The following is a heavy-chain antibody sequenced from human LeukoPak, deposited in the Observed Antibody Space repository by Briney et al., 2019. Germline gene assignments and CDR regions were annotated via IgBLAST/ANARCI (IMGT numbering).Heavy chain of an antibody. D-gene: IGHD6-6*01. CDR2: IYITGST. Sequence: SETLSLTCTVSGGSISSYYWSWIRQPAGKGLEWIGRIYITGSTNYNPSLKSRVTISVDTSKNQFSLKLSSVTVADTAVYYCARVGSSAARRMGYFDYWGQGTLVTVSS. CDR1: GGSISSYY. J-gene: IGHJ4*02. V-gene: IGHV4-4*07. CDR3: ARVGSSAARRMGYFDY.